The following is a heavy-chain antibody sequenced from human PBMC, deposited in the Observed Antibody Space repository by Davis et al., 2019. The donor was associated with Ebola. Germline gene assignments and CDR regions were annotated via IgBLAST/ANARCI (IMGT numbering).Heavy chain of an antibody. CDR2: ISYDGSHK. CDR1: GFTFSSYA. V-gene: IGHV3-30*04. Sequence: PGGSLRLSCAASGFTFSSYAMHWVRQAPGKGLEWVAVISYDGSHKYYADSVKGRFTISRDNSKNTLDLQMNSLRAEDTAVYYCAKGTRLQLWGQGTLVTVSS. D-gene: IGHD5-18*01. J-gene: IGHJ4*02. CDR3: AKGTRLQL.